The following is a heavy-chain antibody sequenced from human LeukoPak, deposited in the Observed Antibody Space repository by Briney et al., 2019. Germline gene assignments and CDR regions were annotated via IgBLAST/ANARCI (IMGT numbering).Heavy chain of an antibody. D-gene: IGHD6-19*01. CDR2: IYYSGST. J-gene: IGHJ4*02. CDR3: ARELAVAGTNYFDY. Sequence: SETLSLTCTVSGGSISSYYWSWIRQPPGKGLEWIGYIYYSGSTNYNPSLKSRVNISVDTSKNQFSLKLSSVTAADTAVYYCARELAVAGTNYFDYWGQGTLVTVSS. CDR1: GGSISSYY. V-gene: IGHV4-59*01.